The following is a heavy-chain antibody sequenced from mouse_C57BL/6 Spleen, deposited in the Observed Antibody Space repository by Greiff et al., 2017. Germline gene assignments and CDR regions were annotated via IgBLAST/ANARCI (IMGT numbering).Heavy chain of an antibody. Sequence: QVQLQQSGAELVKPGASVKMSCKASGYTFTTYPIEWMKQNHGKSLEWIGNFHPYNDDTKYNEKFKGKAPLTVEKSSSTVYLELSRLTSDDSAVYYCARGGYYGNYNYAMDYWGQGTSVTVSS. V-gene: IGHV1-47*01. CDR3: ARGGYYGNYNYAMDY. D-gene: IGHD2-1*01. J-gene: IGHJ4*01. CDR1: GYTFTTYP. CDR2: FHPYNDDT.